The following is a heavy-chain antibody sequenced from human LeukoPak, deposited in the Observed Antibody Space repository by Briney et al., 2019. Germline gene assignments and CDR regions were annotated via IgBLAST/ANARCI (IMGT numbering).Heavy chain of an antibody. J-gene: IGHJ4*02. CDR3: ARVPLGSGWYLGVGYFDY. V-gene: IGHV4-4*07. CDR2: IYTSGST. Sequence: SETLSLTCTVSGGSISSYYWSWIRQPAGKGLEWIGRIYTSGSTNYNPSLKSRVTMSVDTSKNQFSLKLSSVTAADTAVYYCARVPLGSGWYLGVGYFDYWGQGTLVTVSS. CDR1: GGSISSYY. D-gene: IGHD6-19*01.